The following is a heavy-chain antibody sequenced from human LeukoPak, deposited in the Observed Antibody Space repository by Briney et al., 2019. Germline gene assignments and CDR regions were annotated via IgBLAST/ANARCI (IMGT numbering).Heavy chain of an antibody. J-gene: IGHJ6*02. Sequence: ASVKVSCKASGYTFTSYAMNWVRQAPGQGLEWMGWINTNTGNPTYAQGFTGRFVFSLDTSVSTAYLQISSLKAEDTAVYYCAREAFPYYYYGMDVWGQGTTVTVSS. CDR3: AREAFPYYYYGMDV. CDR2: INTNTGNP. CDR1: GYTFTSYA. V-gene: IGHV7-4-1*02.